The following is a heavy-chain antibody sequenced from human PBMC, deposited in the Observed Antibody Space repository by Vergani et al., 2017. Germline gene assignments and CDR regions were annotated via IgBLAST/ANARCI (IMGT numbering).Heavy chain of an antibody. D-gene: IGHD2/OR15-2a*01. J-gene: IGHJ6*03. CDR3: VRETSYCDSTTCRNPSYVYYYHMDV. V-gene: IGHV3-33*01. Sequence: QVQLVESGGGVVQPGRSLRLSCTSSGFTFSTYAMHWVRQAPGKGLEWVAIIYYDGSKKYYADSVKGRFTISRDNSRNTLDLLMSSLRAEDTAIYYCVRETSYCDSTTCRNPSYVYYYHMDVWGEGTTVTVSS. CDR2: IYYDGSKK. CDR1: GFTFSTYA.